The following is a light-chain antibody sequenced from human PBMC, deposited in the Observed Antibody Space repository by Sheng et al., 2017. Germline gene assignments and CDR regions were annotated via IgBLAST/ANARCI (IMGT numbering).Light chain of an antibody. CDR3: QAWDSSFVV. J-gene: IGLJ2*01. CDR1: KLGDKY. Sequence: SYELTQPPSVSVSPGQTASITCSGDKLGDKYACWFQQKPGQSPVLVIYQDTKRPSGIPERFSGSNSGNTATLTISGTQPMDEADYYCQAWDSSFVVFAGGTKLTV. V-gene: IGLV3-1*01. CDR2: QDT.